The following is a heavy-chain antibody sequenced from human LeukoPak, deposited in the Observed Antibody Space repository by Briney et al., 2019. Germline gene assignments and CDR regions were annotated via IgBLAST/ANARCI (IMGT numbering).Heavy chain of an antibody. CDR3: ARGATLYYFDY. V-gene: IGHV1-2*02. Sequence: ASVKVSCKASGGTFSSYAISWVRQAPGQGLEWMGWINPNSGGTNYAQKFQGRVTMTRDTSISTAYLQWSSLKASDTAMYYCARGATLYYFDYWGQGTLVTVSS. CDR2: INPNSGGT. CDR1: GGTFSSYA. D-gene: IGHD5-12*01. J-gene: IGHJ4*02.